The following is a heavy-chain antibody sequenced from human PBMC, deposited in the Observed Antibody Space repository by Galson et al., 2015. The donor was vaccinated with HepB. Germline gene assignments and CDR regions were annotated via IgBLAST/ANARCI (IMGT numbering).Heavy chain of an antibody. Sequence: SVKVSCKASGFTFTSSAVQWVRQARGQRLEWIGWIVVGSGNTNYAQKFQERVTITRDMSTSTAYMELSSLRSVDTAVYYCAAFYYDSSGYSYYFDYWGQGTLVTVSS. CDR2: IVVGSGNT. V-gene: IGHV1-58*01. CDR1: GFTFTSSA. D-gene: IGHD3-22*01. J-gene: IGHJ4*02. CDR3: AAFYYDSSGYSYYFDY.